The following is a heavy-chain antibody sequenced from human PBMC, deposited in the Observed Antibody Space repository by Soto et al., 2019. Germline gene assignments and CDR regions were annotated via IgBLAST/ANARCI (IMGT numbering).Heavy chain of an antibody. J-gene: IGHJ6*03. CDR3: ARDTAVRGVISYYYYYMDV. V-gene: IGHV3-66*01. CDR2: IYSGGST. CDR1: GFTVSSNY. Sequence: GGSLRLSCAASGFTVSSNYMIWVRQAPGKGLEWVSVIYSGGSTYYADSVKGRFTISRDNSKNTLYLQMNSLRAEDTAVYYCARDTAVRGVISYYYYYMDVWGKGTTVTVSS. D-gene: IGHD3-10*01.